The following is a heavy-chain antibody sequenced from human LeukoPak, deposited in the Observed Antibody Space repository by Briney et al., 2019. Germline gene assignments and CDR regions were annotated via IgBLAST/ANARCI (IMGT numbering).Heavy chain of an antibody. CDR1: GFTFSSYG. CDR2: ISGSGGST. J-gene: IGHJ3*02. Sequence: GGSLRLSCAASGFTFSSYGMHWVRQAPGKGLEWVSAISGSGGSTYYADSVKGRFTISRDNSKNTLYLQMNSLRAEDTAVYYCANIGIAAAGTPSDRAFDIWGQGTMVTVSS. V-gene: IGHV3-23*01. CDR3: ANIGIAAAGTPSDRAFDI. D-gene: IGHD6-13*01.